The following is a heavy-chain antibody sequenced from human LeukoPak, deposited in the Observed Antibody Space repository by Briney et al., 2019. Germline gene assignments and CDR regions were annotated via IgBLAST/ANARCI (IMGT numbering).Heavy chain of an antibody. CDR3: ARTDTGLFDY. CDR2: IYYSGST. Sequence: PSETLSLTCTVPGGSISSYYWSWIRQPPGKGLEWIGYIYYSGSTNYTPSRKSRVTISVDTSKNQFSLKLSSVTAADTAVYYCARTDTGLFDYWGQGTLVTASS. CDR1: GGSISSYY. J-gene: IGHJ4*02. D-gene: IGHD5-18*01. V-gene: IGHV4-59*01.